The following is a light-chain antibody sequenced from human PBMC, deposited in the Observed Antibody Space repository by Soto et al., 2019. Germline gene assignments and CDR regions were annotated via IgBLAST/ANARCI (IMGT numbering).Light chain of an antibody. CDR2: EAS. V-gene: IGKV3-11*01. J-gene: IGKJ4*01. Sequence: EIVLTQSPATLSLSPGERVTLSCRATQTVRSSLAWYQQKPGQAPRLIIYEASNRATGIPARFSGSGSGTDFTLSISSLEPEGFAVYYCQQHIGWPLTFGGGTKVEI. CDR1: QTVRSS. CDR3: QQHIGWPLT.